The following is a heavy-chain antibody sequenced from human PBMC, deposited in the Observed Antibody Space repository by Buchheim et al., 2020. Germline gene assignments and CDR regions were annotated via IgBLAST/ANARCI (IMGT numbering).Heavy chain of an antibody. CDR3: ARDQPHYYGSGSNLSTYYYYYGMDV. J-gene: IGHJ6*02. D-gene: IGHD3-10*01. Sequence: EVQLVESGGGLVQPGGSLRLSCAASGFTFSSYSMNWVRQAPGKGLEWVSYISSSSSTIYYADSVKGRFTISRDNAKHPLYLQMNSLRAEDTAVYYCARDQPHYYGSGSNLSTYYYYYGMDVWGQGT. CDR1: GFTFSSYS. CDR2: ISSSSSTI. V-gene: IGHV3-48*04.